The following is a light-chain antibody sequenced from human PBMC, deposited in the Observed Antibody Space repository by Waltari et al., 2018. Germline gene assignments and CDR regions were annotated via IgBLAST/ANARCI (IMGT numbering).Light chain of an antibody. Sequence: QSALTQPASVSGSPGQSITISCTGTSTDVGGYDYVSWYQQHPGKAPRLMIFDVRKRPSGVSNRFFGSKSGNTASLSISGLQAEDEADYYCSSYTSSTTSYVFGTGTKVTVL. CDR1: STDVGGYDY. CDR2: DVR. J-gene: IGLJ1*01. V-gene: IGLV2-14*01. CDR3: SSYTSSTTSYV.